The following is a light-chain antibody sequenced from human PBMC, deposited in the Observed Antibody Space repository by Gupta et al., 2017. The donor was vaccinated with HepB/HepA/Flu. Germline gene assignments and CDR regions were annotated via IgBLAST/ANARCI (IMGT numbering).Light chain of an antibody. Sequence: EPVLTQSPGTLTLSPGERATLSCWASQSVRSYLAWYQHNPGQAPMLLIYVASNRASGIPARFSGSGSGTDFTLTISSLEPEDFAVYYCQQRSNWPPRLTFGPWTKVDIK. V-gene: IGKV3-11*01. CDR3: QQRSNWPPRLT. CDR1: QSVRSY. CDR2: VAS. J-gene: IGKJ3*01.